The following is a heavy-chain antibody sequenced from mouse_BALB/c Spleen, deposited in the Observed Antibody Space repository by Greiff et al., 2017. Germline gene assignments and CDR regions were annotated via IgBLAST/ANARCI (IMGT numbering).Heavy chain of an antibody. Sequence: EVKVVESGGGLVKPGGSLKLSCAASGFTFSSYTMSWVRQTPEKRLGWVATISSGGSYTYYPDSVKGRFTISRDNAKNTLYLQMSSLKSEDTAMYYCTRAYDGYYVFAYWGQGTLVTVSA. CDR3: TRAYDGYYVFAY. D-gene: IGHD2-3*01. V-gene: IGHV5-6-4*01. CDR1: GFTFSSYT. CDR2: ISSGGSYT. J-gene: IGHJ3*01.